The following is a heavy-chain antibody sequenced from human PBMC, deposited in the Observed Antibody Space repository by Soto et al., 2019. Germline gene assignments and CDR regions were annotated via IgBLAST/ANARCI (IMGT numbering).Heavy chain of an antibody. Sequence: GGSPRLSCAASGFTFSDYYMSWIRQAPVKGLEWVSYISSSSSYTNYADSVKGRFTISRDNAKYSLYLQMNSLRAEDTAVYYCARDGDGYNYPDAFDIWGQGTMVTVSS. CDR3: ARDGDGYNYPDAFDI. CDR1: GFTFSDYY. CDR2: ISSSSSYT. D-gene: IGHD5-12*01. V-gene: IGHV3-11*06. J-gene: IGHJ3*02.